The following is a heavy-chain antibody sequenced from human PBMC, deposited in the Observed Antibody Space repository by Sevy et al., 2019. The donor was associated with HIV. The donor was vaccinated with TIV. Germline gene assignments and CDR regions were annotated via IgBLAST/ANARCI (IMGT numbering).Heavy chain of an antibody. CDR2: ISSSSSYI. D-gene: IGHD2-2*02. CDR1: GFTFSSYS. CDR3: ARDSCSSTSCYKNLFDY. Sequence: GGSLRLSCAASGFTFSSYSMNWVRQAPGKGLEWVSSISSSSSYIYYADSVKGRFTISRDNAKNSLYLQMNSLRAEDTAVYYCARDSCSSTSCYKNLFDYWGQGTLVTVSS. J-gene: IGHJ4*02. V-gene: IGHV3-21*01.